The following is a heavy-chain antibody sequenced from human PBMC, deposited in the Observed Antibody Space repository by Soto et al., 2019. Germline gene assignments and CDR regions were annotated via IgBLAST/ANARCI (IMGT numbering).Heavy chain of an antibody. CDR2: ISYDGSNK. CDR3: ASYLTDCSGGSCYPGYFDY. J-gene: IGHJ4*02. D-gene: IGHD2-15*01. CDR1: GFTFSSYA. Sequence: PGGSLRLSCAASGFTFSSYAMHWVRQAPGKGLEWVAVISYDGSNKYYADSVKGRFTISRDNSKNTLYLQMNSLRAEDTTVYYCASYLTDCSGGSCYPGYFDYWGQGTPVTVSS. V-gene: IGHV3-30-3*01.